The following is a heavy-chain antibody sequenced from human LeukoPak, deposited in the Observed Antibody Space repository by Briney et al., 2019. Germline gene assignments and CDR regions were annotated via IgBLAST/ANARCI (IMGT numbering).Heavy chain of an antibody. D-gene: IGHD2-2*02. CDR1: GFTSSSYS. V-gene: IGHV3-21*01. CDR3: ARVYCSSTSCYMANNWNYGDY. J-gene: IGHJ4*02. Sequence: GGSLRLSCAASGFTSSSYSMNWVRQAPGKGLEWVSSISSSSSYIYYADSVKGRFTISRDNAKNSLYLQMNSLRAEDTAVYYCARVYCSSTSCYMANNWNYGDYWGQETLVTVSS. CDR2: ISSSSSYI.